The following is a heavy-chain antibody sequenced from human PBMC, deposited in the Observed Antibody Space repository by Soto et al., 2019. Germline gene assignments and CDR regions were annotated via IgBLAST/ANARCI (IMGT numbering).Heavy chain of an antibody. CDR3: ARALWSYDYVWGSYRSDFDY. V-gene: IGHV3-48*02. CDR1: GFTFSSYS. J-gene: IGHJ4*02. CDR2: ISSSSSTI. Sequence: GGSLRLSCAASGFTFSSYSMNWVRQAPGKGLEWVSYISSSSSTIYYADSVKGRFTISRDNAKNSLYLQMNSLRDEDTDVYYWARALWSYDYVWGSYRSDFDYWGQGTLVTVSS. D-gene: IGHD3-16*02.